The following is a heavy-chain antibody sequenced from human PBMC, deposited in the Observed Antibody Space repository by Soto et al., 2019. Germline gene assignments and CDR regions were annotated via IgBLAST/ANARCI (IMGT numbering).Heavy chain of an antibody. CDR1: GFTFSAYV. D-gene: IGHD3-3*01. CDR3: ARGIIQDVEY. J-gene: IGHJ4*02. Sequence: QVQLVESGGGVVQPGTSLRVSCGASGFTFSAYVMHWVRQAPGKGLEWVAAISYDGNSEYYAASVKGRFTVSRDNSKNTVFLQMNTLRVEDMAVYYCARGIIQDVEYWGQGTLVTVSS. CDR2: ISYDGNSE. V-gene: IGHV3-30-3*01.